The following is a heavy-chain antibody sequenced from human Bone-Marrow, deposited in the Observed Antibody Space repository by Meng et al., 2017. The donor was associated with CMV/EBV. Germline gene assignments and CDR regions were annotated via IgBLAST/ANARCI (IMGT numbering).Heavy chain of an antibody. CDR1: GGTFSSYA. Sequence: SVKVSCKAPGGTFSSYAISWVRQAPGQGLEWMGGIIPIFGTANYAQKFQGRVTITTDESTSTAYMELSSLRSEDTAVDYCARVVVVAAHHYYYYGMDVWGQGTTVTVSS. J-gene: IGHJ6*02. CDR3: ARVVVVAAHHYYYYGMDV. CDR2: IIPIFGTA. V-gene: IGHV1-69*05. D-gene: IGHD2-15*01.